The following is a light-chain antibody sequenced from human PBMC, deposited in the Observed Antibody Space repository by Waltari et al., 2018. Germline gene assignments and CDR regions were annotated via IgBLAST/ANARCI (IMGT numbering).Light chain of an antibody. CDR2: YDR. V-gene: IGLV3-21*04. CDR1: NIGSKS. Sequence: SYVLTQPPSVSVAPGKTARISCGGINIGSKSVHWYQTRPGQAHVLVRYYDRDRPSGIPELFSGSNAGSTATLTINKVEAGDEADYYCQVWDSGSLRVFGGGTKLTVL. CDR3: QVWDSGSLRV. J-gene: IGLJ3*02.